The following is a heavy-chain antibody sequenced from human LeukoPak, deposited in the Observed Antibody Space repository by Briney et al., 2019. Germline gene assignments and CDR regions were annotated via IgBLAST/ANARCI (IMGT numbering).Heavy chain of an antibody. D-gene: IGHD3-10*01. V-gene: IGHV1-2*02. CDR2: INPDSGVT. J-gene: IGHJ3*02. Sequence: GGSLRASCKASGYTFTDYYIHWVRQAPGQGLEWMGWINPDSGVTKYAQSFQGRVTMTRDTSISTVYMDLSSLISDDTAVYSCARGGTVVRGADDAFDIWGHGTMVTVSS. CDR1: GYTFTDYY. CDR3: ARGGTVVRGADDAFDI.